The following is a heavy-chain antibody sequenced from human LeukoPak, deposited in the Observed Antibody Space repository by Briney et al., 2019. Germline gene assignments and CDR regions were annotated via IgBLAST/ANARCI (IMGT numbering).Heavy chain of an antibody. D-gene: IGHD2-2*01. V-gene: IGHV1-8*03. CDR1: GYTLTGYY. Sequence: ASVKVSCKASGYTLTGYYMHWVRQATGQGLEWMAWMNPANGNTVYARKLQGRVTITRDISISTAYMELSSLRSEDTAVYYYARVGCSPISCHTWFDPWGQGTLVTVSS. CDR3: ARVGCSPISCHTWFDP. J-gene: IGHJ5*02. CDR2: MNPANGNT.